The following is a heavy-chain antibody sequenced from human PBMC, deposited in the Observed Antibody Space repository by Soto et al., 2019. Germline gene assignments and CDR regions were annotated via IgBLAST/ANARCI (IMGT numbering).Heavy chain of an antibody. D-gene: IGHD1-1*01. CDR3: ARTSTRGTRFDY. CDR2: VYHSGST. CDR1: GGSISTSNW. Sequence: QVQLQESGPGLVKPSGTLSLTCAVSGGSISTSNWWSWVRQPPGKGLEWIGEVYHSGSTNYNPSCTSRVAMAVDKSKNQFSLKLNSVTAADTALYYCARTSTRGTRFDYWGQGSLVTVSS. V-gene: IGHV4-4*02. J-gene: IGHJ4*02.